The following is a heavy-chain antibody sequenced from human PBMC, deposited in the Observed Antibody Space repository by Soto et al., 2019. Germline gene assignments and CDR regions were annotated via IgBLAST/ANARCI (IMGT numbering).Heavy chain of an antibody. J-gene: IGHJ5*02. D-gene: IGHD1-20*01. CDR3: ARDQVGITGTYSWFDP. Sequence: SETLSLTCTVSGGSISSYYWSWIRQPPGKGLEWIGYIYYSGSTNYNPSLKSRVTISVDTSKNQFSLKLSSVTAADTAVYYCARDQVGITGTYSWFDPWGQGTPVTV. CDR2: IYYSGST. V-gene: IGHV4-59*01. CDR1: GGSISSYY.